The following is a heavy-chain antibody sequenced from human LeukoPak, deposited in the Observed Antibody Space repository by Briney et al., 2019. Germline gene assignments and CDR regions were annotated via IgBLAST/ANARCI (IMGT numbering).Heavy chain of an antibody. J-gene: IGHJ4*02. Sequence: SETLSLTCTVSGGPISSYYWSWIRKPPGKGLEWIGYVYYSGSTNYNPSLKSRVTISVDTSKNQFSLKLSSVTAADTAVYYCARVGTYYDILTGYSPKGAFDYWGQGTLVTVSS. D-gene: IGHD3-9*01. V-gene: IGHV4-59*01. CDR2: VYYSGST. CDR3: ARVGTYYDILTGYSPKGAFDY. CDR1: GGPISSYY.